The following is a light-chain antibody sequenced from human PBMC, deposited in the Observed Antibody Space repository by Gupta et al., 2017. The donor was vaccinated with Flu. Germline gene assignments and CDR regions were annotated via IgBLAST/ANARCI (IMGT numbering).Light chain of an antibody. CDR3: QKYNSAPPWT. Sequence: SSLSASVGDRVTITCRASQGISNYLAWYQQKPGKGPKLLIYAASTLQSGVPSRFSGSGSGTDFTLTISSLQPEDVATYYCQKYNSAPPWTFGQGTKVEIK. J-gene: IGKJ1*01. V-gene: IGKV1-27*01. CDR2: AAS. CDR1: QGISNY.